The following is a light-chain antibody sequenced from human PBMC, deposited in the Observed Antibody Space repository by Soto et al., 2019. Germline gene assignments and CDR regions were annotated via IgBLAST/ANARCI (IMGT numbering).Light chain of an antibody. CDR3: NSFTTSSTYV. CDR2: EVN. Sequence: QSALTQPASVSGSRGQSITISCTGTSSDIGSYNRVSWYQQPPGTAPKLIIYEVNNRPSGVPDRFSGSKSGSTASLTISGLQAEDEADYYCNSFTTSSTYVFGTGTTVTVL. V-gene: IGLV2-18*02. CDR1: SSDIGSYNR. J-gene: IGLJ1*01.